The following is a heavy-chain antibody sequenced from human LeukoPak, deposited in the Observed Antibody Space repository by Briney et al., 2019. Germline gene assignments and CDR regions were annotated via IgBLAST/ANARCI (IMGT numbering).Heavy chain of an antibody. V-gene: IGHV3-21*01. J-gene: IGHJ4*02. CDR1: GFTFSSYS. CDR2: ISSSSSYI. CDR3: ARDREWELNFWDY. Sequence: GGSLRLSCAASGFTFSSYSMNWVRQAPGKGLEWVSSISSSSSYIYYADSVKGRFTISRDNAKNSLYLQMNSLRAEDTAVYYCARDREWELNFWDYWGQGTLVTVSS. D-gene: IGHD1-26*01.